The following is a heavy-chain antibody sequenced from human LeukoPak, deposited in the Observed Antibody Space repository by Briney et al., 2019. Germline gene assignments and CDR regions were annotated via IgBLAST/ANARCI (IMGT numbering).Heavy chain of an antibody. D-gene: IGHD3-22*01. V-gene: IGHV5-51*01. CDR3: ARRAGNSGYFSDAFDI. CDR2: IYPGDSDT. Sequence: GESLKISCKGSGYSFTNYWIGWVRQMPGKGLEWMGIIYPGDSDTKYSPSFQGQVTISADKSITTAYPQWSSLKASDTAMFYCARRAGNSGYFSDAFDIWGQGTMVTVSS. CDR1: GYSFTNYW. J-gene: IGHJ3*02.